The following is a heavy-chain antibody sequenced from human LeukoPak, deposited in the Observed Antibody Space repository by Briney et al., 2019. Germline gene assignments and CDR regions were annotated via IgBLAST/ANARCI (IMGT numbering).Heavy chain of an antibody. CDR1: GFTFSSYA. CDR2: ISSSSSYI. V-gene: IGHV3-21*01. J-gene: IGHJ4*02. Sequence: PGGSLRLSCAAPGFTFSSYAMSWVRQAPGKGLEWVSSISSSSSYIYYADSVKGRFTISRDNAKNSLYLQMNSLRAEDTAVYYCARDRWGYSYGGDWGQGTLVTVSS. CDR3: ARDRWGYSYGGD. D-gene: IGHD5-18*01.